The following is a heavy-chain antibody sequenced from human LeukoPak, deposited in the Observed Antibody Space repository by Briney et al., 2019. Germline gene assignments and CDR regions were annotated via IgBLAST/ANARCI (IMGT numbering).Heavy chain of an antibody. J-gene: IGHJ5*02. CDR2: ISSSSTI. D-gene: IGHD6-13*01. CDR3: ARGSPGNIAAAFDP. Sequence: GGSLRLSCAASGFTFSSYSMNWVRQAPGKGLEWVSYISSSSTIYYADSVKGRFTISRDNAKNSLYLQMNSLRAEDTAVYYCARGSPGNIAAAFDPWGQGTLVTVSS. V-gene: IGHV3-48*04. CDR1: GFTFSSYS.